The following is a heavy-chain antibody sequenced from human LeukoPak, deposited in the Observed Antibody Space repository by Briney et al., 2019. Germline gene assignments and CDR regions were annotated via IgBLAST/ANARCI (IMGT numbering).Heavy chain of an antibody. D-gene: IGHD1-26*01. Sequence: SVKVSCKASGGTFSSYAISWVRQAPGQGLEWMGRIIPILGIANYAQKFQGRVTITADKSTSTAYMELSSLRSEDTAVYYCARGGSYDHFDYWGQGTLVTVSS. V-gene: IGHV1-69*04. J-gene: IGHJ4*02. CDR3: ARGGSYDHFDY. CDR1: GGTFSSYA. CDR2: IIPILGIA.